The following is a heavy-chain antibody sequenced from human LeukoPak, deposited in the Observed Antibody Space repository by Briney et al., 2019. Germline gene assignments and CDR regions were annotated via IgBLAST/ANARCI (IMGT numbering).Heavy chain of an antibody. D-gene: IGHD3-9*01. CDR1: GDSISSSNYY. CDR3: ARQRRYDYYMDV. V-gene: IGHV4-39*01. CDR2: IYYSVTT. Sequence: PSETLSLTCTVSGDSISSSNYYWGWIRQPPGKWPEWIGSIYYSVTTYHNPSLKSRVTISVDTSRNQFSLKVSSVTDADTAVYYCARQRRYDYYMDVWGKGTTVTVSS. J-gene: IGHJ6*03.